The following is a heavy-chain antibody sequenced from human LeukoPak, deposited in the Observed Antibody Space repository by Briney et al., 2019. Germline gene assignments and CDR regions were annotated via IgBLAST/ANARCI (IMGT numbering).Heavy chain of an antibody. Sequence: SETLSLTCAVSGYSISSGYYWGWIRQPPGKGLEWIGSIYHSGSTYYNPSLKSRVTISVDTSKNQFSLKLSSVTAADTAVYYCGTNAGGYYDSSGYYGYWGQGTLVTLSS. CDR3: GTNAGGYYDSSGYYGY. CDR1: GYSISSGYY. J-gene: IGHJ4*02. CDR2: IYHSGST. D-gene: IGHD3-22*01. V-gene: IGHV4-38-2*01.